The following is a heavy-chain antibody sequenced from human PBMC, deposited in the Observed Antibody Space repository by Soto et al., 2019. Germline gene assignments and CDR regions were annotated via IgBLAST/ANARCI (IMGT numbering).Heavy chain of an antibody. D-gene: IGHD6-19*01. Sequence: GGSLRLSCVASGFAFSSYGIHWVRQAPGKGLEWVGVISSDGKTKYYADSVKGRFTISRDNSKNTLFLQMDSLRPEDTAVYYCAKEIAVAGDLDYWGHGTMVTFSS. CDR3: AKEIAVAGDLDY. V-gene: IGHV3-30*18. J-gene: IGHJ4*01. CDR1: GFAFSSYG. CDR2: ISSDGKTK.